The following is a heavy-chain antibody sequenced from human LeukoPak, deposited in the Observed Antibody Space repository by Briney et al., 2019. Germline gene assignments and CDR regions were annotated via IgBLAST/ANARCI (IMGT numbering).Heavy chain of an antibody. Sequence: SETLSLTCTVSGGSISGYYCSWIRQHPGKRLEWIGYIYYSGGTNYNPSLKSRVTMSVDTSKNQFSLKLTSVTAADTAVYYCAGRGYTLNYWGQGTLVTVSS. V-gene: IGHV4-59*01. CDR1: GGSISGYY. CDR3: AGRGYTLNY. J-gene: IGHJ4*02. D-gene: IGHD1-1*01. CDR2: IYYSGGT.